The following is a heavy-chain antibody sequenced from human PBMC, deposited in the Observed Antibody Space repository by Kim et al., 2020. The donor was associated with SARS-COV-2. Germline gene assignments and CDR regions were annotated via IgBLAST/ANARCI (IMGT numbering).Heavy chain of an antibody. Sequence: SETLSLTCAVYGGSFSGYYWSWIRQPPGKGLEWIGEINHSGSTNYNPSLKSRVTISVDTSKNQFSLKLSSVTAADTAVYYCARADPSSSWNYYYYYYMDVCGKGTTVTVSS. CDR1: GGSFSGYY. CDR3: ARADPSSSWNYYYYYYMDV. V-gene: IGHV4-34*01. CDR2: INHSGST. D-gene: IGHD6-13*01. J-gene: IGHJ6*03.